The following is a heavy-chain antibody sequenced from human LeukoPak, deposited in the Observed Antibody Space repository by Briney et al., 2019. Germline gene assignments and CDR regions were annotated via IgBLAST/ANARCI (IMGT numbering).Heavy chain of an antibody. CDR2: ISGSGGST. V-gene: IGHV3-23*01. J-gene: IGHJ4*02. CDR3: ASRDPCSGGTCYALAY. D-gene: IGHD2-15*01. CDR1: GFTFSSYA. Sequence: GGSLRLSCAASGFTFSSYAMSWVRQAPGKGLEWVSAISGSGGSTYYADSVKGRFTISRDNSKNTLYLQMNSLTAEDTAIYYCASRDPCSGGTCYALAYWGQGALVTVSS.